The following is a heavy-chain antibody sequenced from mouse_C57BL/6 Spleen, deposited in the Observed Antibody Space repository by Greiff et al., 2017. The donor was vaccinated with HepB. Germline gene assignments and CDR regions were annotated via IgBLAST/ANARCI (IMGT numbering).Heavy chain of an antibody. J-gene: IGHJ2*01. Sequence: QVQLQQPGAELVKPGASVKLSCKASGYTFTSYWMHWVKQRPGQGLEWIGMIHPNSGSTNYNEKFKSKATLTVDKSSSTAYMQLSSLTSEDSAVYYCARRGYDWDFDYWGQGTTLTVSS. CDR1: GYTFTSYW. V-gene: IGHV1-64*01. CDR2: IHPNSGST. CDR3: ARRGYDWDFDY. D-gene: IGHD2-2*01.